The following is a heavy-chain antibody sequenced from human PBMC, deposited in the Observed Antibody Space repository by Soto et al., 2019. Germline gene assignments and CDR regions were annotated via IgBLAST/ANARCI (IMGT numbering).Heavy chain of an antibody. CDR1: GFTFSSYA. V-gene: IGHV3-30-3*01. J-gene: IGHJ4*02. D-gene: IGHD6-19*01. CDR3: ARDRRPGYSSGWHSN. CDR2: ISYDGSNK. Sequence: QVQLVESGGGVVQPGRSLRLSCAASGFTFSSYAMHWVRQAPGKGLEWVAVISYDGSNKYYAYSVRGRFTISRDNSKNTLYLQMNSLRAEDTAVYYCARDRRPGYSSGWHSNWRQGTLVTVSS.